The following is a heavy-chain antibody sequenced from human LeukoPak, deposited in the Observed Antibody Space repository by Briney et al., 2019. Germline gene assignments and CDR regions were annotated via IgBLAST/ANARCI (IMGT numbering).Heavy chain of an antibody. J-gene: IGHJ6*02. Sequence: GRSLRLSCAASGFTFSSYAMHWVRQAPGKGLEWVAVISYDGSNKYYADSVKGRFTISRDNSKNTLYLQTNSLGAEDTAVYYCATDSSGPEYYYYGMDVWGQGTTVTVSS. V-gene: IGHV3-30*04. CDR1: GFTFSSYA. CDR2: ISYDGSNK. D-gene: IGHD3-22*01. CDR3: ATDSSGPEYYYYGMDV.